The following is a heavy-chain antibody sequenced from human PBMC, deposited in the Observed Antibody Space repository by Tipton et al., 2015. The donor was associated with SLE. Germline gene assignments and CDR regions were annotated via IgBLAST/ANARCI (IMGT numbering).Heavy chain of an antibody. CDR1: GGSISSFY. CDR2: IYHLGST. CDR3: ARGGTGDGRNPFDP. V-gene: IGHV4-59*12. D-gene: IGHD4-23*01. J-gene: IGHJ5*02. Sequence: TLSLTCSVSGGSISSFYWSWIRQTPGKRLEWIGYIYHLGSTEYNPSLESRVTILVDTSKNQFSLNLRSVTAADTAVYYCARGGTGDGRNPFDPWGQGTLVTVSS.